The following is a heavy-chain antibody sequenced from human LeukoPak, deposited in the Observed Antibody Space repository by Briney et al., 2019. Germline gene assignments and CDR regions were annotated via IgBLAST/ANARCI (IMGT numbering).Heavy chain of an antibody. Sequence: GGSLRLSCAASGFTVSSKYMSWVRQAPGKGLEWVSVIYSGGSTYYADSVKGRFTISRGNSKNTLYLQMNSLRAEDTAVYCCAKVESSGWYSIDYWGQGTLVTVSS. CDR2: IYSGGST. CDR3: AKVESSGWYSIDY. J-gene: IGHJ4*02. CDR1: GFTVSSKY. V-gene: IGHV3-66*01. D-gene: IGHD6-19*01.